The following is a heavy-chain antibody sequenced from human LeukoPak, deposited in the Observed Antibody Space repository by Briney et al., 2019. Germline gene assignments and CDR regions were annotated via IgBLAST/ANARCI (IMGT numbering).Heavy chain of an antibody. CDR2: VYASGST. D-gene: IGHD5-12*01. Sequence: PSETLSLICTVSGGSISSYYWSWLRQPAGKGLEWIGRVYASGSTNYNPSLKSRVTISVDTSKNQFSLNLSFVTAADTAVYYCARGSGGGYVGFDYWGQGTLVTVSS. CDR1: GGSISSYY. J-gene: IGHJ4*02. CDR3: ARGSGGGYVGFDY. V-gene: IGHV4-4*07.